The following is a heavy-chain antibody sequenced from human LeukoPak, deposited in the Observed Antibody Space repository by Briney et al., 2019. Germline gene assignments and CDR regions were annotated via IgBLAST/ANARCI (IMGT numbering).Heavy chain of an antibody. CDR2: IIPIFGTA. CDR3: ARKDTAMDPDGYGAFDI. Sequence: SVKVSCKASGDTFSGYAISWVRQAPGQGLEWMGGIIPIFGTANYAQKFQGRVTITADESTSTAYMELSSLRSEDTAVYYCARKDTAMDPDGYGAFDIWGQGRMVTVSS. D-gene: IGHD5-18*01. J-gene: IGHJ3*02. CDR1: GDTFSGYA. V-gene: IGHV1-69*01.